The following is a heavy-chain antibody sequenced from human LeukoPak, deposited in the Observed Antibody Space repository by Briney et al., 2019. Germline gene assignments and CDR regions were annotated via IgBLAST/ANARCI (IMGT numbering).Heavy chain of an antibody. Sequence: KPSETLSLTCTVSGGSISSYYWSWIRQPPGKGLEWIGYIYYSGSTNYNPSLKSRVTISVDTSKNQFSLKLSSVTAADTAVYYCARINYDSSGYYASFDYWGQGTLVTVSS. CDR1: GGSISSYY. CDR3: ARINYDSSGYYASFDY. CDR2: IYYSGST. V-gene: IGHV4-59*08. D-gene: IGHD3-22*01. J-gene: IGHJ4*02.